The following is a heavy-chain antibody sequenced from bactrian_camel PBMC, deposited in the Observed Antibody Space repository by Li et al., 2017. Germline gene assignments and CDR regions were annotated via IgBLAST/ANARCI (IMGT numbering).Heavy chain of an antibody. CDR2: IKSNGIM. Sequence: QVQLVESGGGSVQDGGSLRLSCAVSGSTYSGYHMGWFRQYSGKEREGVARIKSNGIMSVEDSVKGRFTISQDITKKTLYLQTNTLKPEDTAMYYCAAKRAPFPAYDCNAGPWNNAADFRFWGQGTQVTVS. D-gene: IGHD3*01. J-gene: IGHJ6*01. V-gene: IGHV3S68*01. CDR3: AAKRAPFPAYDCNAGPWNNAADFRF. CDR1: GSTYSGYH.